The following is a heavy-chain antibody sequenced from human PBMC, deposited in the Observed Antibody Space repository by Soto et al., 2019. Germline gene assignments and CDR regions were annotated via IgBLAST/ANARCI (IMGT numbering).Heavy chain of an antibody. J-gene: IGHJ4*02. Sequence: PGGSLRLSCAASGFSFSDHVMDWVRQAPGKGLEWVSSISSNGAEIYYADSVKGRFTISRDNAKSSLYLQVSSLRAEDTAVYYCTRGSFGDYHYWGQGTLVTVSS. CDR2: ISSNGAEI. D-gene: IGHD4-17*01. CDR3: TRGSFGDYHY. V-gene: IGHV3-21*01. CDR1: GFSFSDHV.